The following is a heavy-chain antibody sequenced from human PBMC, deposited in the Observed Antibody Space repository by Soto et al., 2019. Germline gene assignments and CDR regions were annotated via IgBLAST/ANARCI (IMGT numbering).Heavy chain of an antibody. CDR3: ARGVTIFGVAKTAYYYYGMDV. V-gene: IGHV4-59*08. J-gene: IGHJ6*02. Sequence: SETLSLTCTVSGGSISSYYWSWIRQPPGKGLEWFGYIYYSGSTNYNPSLKSRVTISVDTSKNQFSLKLSSVTAADTAVYYCARGVTIFGVAKTAYYYYGMDVWGQGTTVTVSS. CDR1: GGSISSYY. D-gene: IGHD3-3*01. CDR2: IYYSGST.